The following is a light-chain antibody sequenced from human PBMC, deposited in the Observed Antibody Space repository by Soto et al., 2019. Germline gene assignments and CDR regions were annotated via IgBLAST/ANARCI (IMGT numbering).Light chain of an antibody. CDR3: AAWDDSLNRVV. V-gene: IGLV1-36*01. CDR1: SSNIGNNA. Sequence: QSVLPQPPSVSEAPRQRGTISCSGSSSNIGNNAVNWYQQLPGKAPKLLIYYDDLLPSGVSDRFYGSKSGTSDSLDIRGLQSEDEAYYYCAAWDDSLNRVVFGGGTKLPVL. J-gene: IGLJ2*01. CDR2: YDD.